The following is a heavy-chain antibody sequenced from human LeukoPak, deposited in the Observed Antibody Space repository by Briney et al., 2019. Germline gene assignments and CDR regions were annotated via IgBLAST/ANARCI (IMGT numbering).Heavy chain of an antibody. Sequence: GGSLRLSCAASGFTFSSYGMHWVRQAPGKGLEWVAVISYDGSNKYYADSVKGRFTISRDNSKNTLYLQMNSLRAEDTAVYYCARAMRDGPDIYFDYWGQGTLVTVSS. CDR2: ISYDGSNK. D-gene: IGHD3-22*01. CDR3: ARAMRDGPDIYFDY. V-gene: IGHV3-30*03. CDR1: GFTFSSYG. J-gene: IGHJ4*02.